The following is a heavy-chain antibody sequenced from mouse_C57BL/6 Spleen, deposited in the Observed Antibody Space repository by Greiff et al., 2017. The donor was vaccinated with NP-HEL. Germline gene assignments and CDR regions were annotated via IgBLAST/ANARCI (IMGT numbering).Heavy chain of an antibody. CDR3: ARCVTGTTWFAY. Sequence: EVQLQQSGPELVKPGASVKISCKASGYTFTDYYINWVKQSHGKSLEWIGDINPNNGGTSYNQKFKGKATLTVDKSSSTAYMELRSLTSEDSAGYYCARCVTGTTWFAYWGQGTLVTGSA. CDR1: GYTFTDYY. CDR2: INPNNGGT. V-gene: IGHV1-26*01. D-gene: IGHD4-1*01. J-gene: IGHJ3*01.